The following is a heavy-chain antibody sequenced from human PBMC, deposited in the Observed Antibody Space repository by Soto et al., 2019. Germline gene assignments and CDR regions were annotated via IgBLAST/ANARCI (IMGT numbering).Heavy chain of an antibody. Sequence: EEQLVESGGGLVKPGGSLRLSCVGSGFIFANAWMTWVRQAPGKGLEWLGRIKSLDYGGTTDDAPAVKGRFTISRDDSISTVYLQMNSLKTDDTAVYYCTPDYYVGSGNVWPDAFDIWGQGTMVTVSS. CDR3: TPDYYVGSGNVWPDAFDI. V-gene: IGHV3-15*01. D-gene: IGHD3-10*01. CDR2: IKSLDYGGTT. CDR1: GFIFANAW. J-gene: IGHJ3*02.